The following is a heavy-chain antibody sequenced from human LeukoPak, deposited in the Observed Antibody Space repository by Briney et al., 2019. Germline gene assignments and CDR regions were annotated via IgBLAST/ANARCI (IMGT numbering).Heavy chain of an antibody. CDR2: IKQDGSEK. CDR3: ARYYDFWSSIDY. V-gene: IGHV3-7*05. Sequence: GGSPRLSCAASGFSFSSHWMFWVRQAPGRGLEWVANIKQDGSEKYYVDSVKGRFTISRDNAKNSLYLQMNSLRAEDTAIYYCARYYDFWSSIDYWGQGTLVTVSS. J-gene: IGHJ4*02. D-gene: IGHD3-3*01. CDR1: GFSFSSHW.